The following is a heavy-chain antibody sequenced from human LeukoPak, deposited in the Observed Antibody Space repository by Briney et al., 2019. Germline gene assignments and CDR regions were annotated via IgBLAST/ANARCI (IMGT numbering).Heavy chain of an antibody. CDR3: ARGGNVLVVTKKRKKPLDL. V-gene: IGHV4-34*01. CDR1: AGPFGGYY. D-gene: IGHD3-22*01. CDR2: INHFGNT. Sequence: PSETLCLTCAVSAGPFGGYYWTWIRQPPGEAPEWIGEINHFGNTNYNPSLKSRVTISVDTSKKEFSLHLTSVTAADTAVYYCARGGNVLVVTKKRKKPLDLWGQGTLVTVSS. J-gene: IGHJ5*02.